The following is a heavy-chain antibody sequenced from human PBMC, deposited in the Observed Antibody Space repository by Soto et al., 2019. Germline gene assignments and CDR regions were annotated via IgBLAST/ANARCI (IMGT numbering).Heavy chain of an antibody. D-gene: IGHD6-6*01. Sequence: GSLRLSCAASGFTFSSYAMSWVRQAPGKGLEWVSAISGSGGSTYYADSVKGRFTISRDNSKNTLCLQMNSLRAEDTAVYYCAKAIASIAARPMPYYYGMDVWGQGTTVTVSS. CDR1: GFTFSSYA. J-gene: IGHJ6*02. CDR2: ISGSGGST. CDR3: AKAIASIAARPMPYYYGMDV. V-gene: IGHV3-23*01.